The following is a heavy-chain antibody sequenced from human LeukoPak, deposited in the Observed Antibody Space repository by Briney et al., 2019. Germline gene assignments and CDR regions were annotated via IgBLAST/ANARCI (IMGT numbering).Heavy chain of an antibody. V-gene: IGHV3-30*03. CDR3: ARVQDGYNQRYYYYYMDV. Sequence: GSLRLSCVASGFMFSSYGMHWVRQAPGKGLEWVALISYDGSIKKYADSVKGRFTISRDNSKNTLYLQMNSLRAEDTAVYYCARVQDGYNQRYYYYYMDVWGKGTTVTVSS. CDR1: GFMFSSYG. D-gene: IGHD5-24*01. CDR2: ISYDGSIK. J-gene: IGHJ6*03.